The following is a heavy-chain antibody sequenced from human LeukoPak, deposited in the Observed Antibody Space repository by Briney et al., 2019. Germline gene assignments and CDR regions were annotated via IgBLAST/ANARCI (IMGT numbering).Heavy chain of an antibody. J-gene: IGHJ4*02. Sequence: ASVTVSCKASGYTFTGYYMHWVRQAPGQGLEWMGWINPNSGGTNYAQKFQGRVTMTRDTSISTAYMELSRLRSDDTAVYYCTGRGGDSSGTNFDYWGQGTLVTVSS. CDR2: INPNSGGT. CDR1: GYTFTGYY. V-gene: IGHV1-2*02. D-gene: IGHD6-19*01. CDR3: TGRGGDSSGTNFDY.